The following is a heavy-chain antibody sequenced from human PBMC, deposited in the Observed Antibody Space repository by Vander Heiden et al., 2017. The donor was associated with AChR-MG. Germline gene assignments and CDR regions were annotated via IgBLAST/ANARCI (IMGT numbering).Heavy chain of an antibody. V-gene: IGHV1-69*01. CDR1: AGTFSSYA. CDR3: ARDLRYCSGGSCYPNWFDP. D-gene: IGHD2-15*01. J-gene: IGHJ5*02. Sequence: QVQLVQSGAEVKKPGSSVKVSCKASAGTFSSYAISWVRQAPGQGLEWMGGIIPIFGTANYAQKFQGRVTITADESTSTAYMELSSLRSEDTAVYYCARDLRYCSGGSCYPNWFDPWGQGTLVTVSS. CDR2: IIPIFGTA.